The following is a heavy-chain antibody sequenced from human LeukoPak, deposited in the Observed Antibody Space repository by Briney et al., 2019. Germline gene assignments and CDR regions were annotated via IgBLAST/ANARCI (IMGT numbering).Heavy chain of an antibody. D-gene: IGHD6-19*01. CDR3: ASAPLQWLVPSWFDP. V-gene: IGHV1-18*01. J-gene: IGHJ5*02. CDR2: ISAYNGNT. Sequence: ASVKVSCKASGYTFTSYGISWVRQAPGQGLEWMGWISAYNGNTNYAQKLQGRVTMTTDTSTSTAYMELRSLRSDDTAVYYCASAPLQWLVPSWFDPWGQGTLVTVSS. CDR1: GYTFTSYG.